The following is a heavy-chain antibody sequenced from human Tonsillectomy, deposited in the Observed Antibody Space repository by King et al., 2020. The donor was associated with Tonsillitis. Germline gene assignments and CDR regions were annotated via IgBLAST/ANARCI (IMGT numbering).Heavy chain of an antibody. J-gene: IGHJ3*02. CDR2: ISFDGSIT. D-gene: IGHD3-10*01. Sequence: VQLVESGGGVVQPGRSLRVSCAASGFTFSGFGMYWVRQAPGKGLEWVSFISFDGSITEYADSVKGRFTISRDSSNNTLFLQMESLRAEDTAVYYCAKGLYYYGSGTYYRRRDAFDNW. CDR3: AKGLYYYGSGTYYRRRDAFDN. CDR1: GFTFSGFG. V-gene: IGHV3-30*18.